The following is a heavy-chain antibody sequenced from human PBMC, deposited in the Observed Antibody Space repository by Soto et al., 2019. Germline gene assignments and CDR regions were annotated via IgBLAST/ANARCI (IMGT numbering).Heavy chain of an antibody. Sequence: SGGSLRLSCAASGFTFGDYWMHWVRQPPGKGPEWVSRMTGDGRTTQYADSVKGRFTASRDNAKSTLYLQMNSLRAEDTAVYYCATAEVDYWGPGPLGTAS. CDR3: ATAEVDY. CDR2: MTGDGRTT. CDR1: GFTFGDYW. V-gene: IGHV3-74*03. J-gene: IGHJ4*02.